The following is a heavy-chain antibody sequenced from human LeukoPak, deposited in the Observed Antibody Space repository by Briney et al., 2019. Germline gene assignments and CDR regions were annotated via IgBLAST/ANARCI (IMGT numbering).Heavy chain of an antibody. CDR3: VTAAARNWYFDL. J-gene: IGHJ2*01. CDR1: GYTFTSYY. Sequence: APVKVSCKASGYTFTSYYMHWVRQAPGQGLDWMGIMNPSGGSTSYAQKFQGRVSMTRDMSTSTVYMELSSLRSDDTAVYYCVTAAARNWYFDLWGRGTLSLSPQ. V-gene: IGHV1-46*03. CDR2: MNPSGGST. D-gene: IGHD6-13*01.